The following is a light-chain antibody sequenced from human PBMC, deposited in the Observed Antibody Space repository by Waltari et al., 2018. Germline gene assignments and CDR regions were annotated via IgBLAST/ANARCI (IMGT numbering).Light chain of an antibody. V-gene: IGKV1-39*01. Sequence: DIQMTQSQSSRSAPVGDRVTITCRARQRSSHFLNWYQQKPGKAPKLLIYAASSLQSGVPSRFSASGSGTDFTLTISSLQPEDFATYFCQQSYSSLYTFGQGTKLEI. CDR1: QRSSHF. CDR2: AAS. J-gene: IGKJ2*01. CDR3: QQSYSSLYT.